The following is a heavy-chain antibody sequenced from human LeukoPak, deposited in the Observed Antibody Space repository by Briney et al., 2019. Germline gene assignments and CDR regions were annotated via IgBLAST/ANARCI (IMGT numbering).Heavy chain of an antibody. CDR1: GGSISSSSAY. J-gene: IGHJ4*02. D-gene: IGHD5-18*01. CDR3: VSPRGFSYGHFDY. V-gene: IGHV4-39*01. Sequence: PSETLSLTCTVSGGSISSSSAYWGWIRQPPGKGLEWIGSIYYSKNTYYNPSLKSRVTISADTSKNQFSLTLGSVSATDTAVYYCVSPRGFSYGHFDYWGQGTLVTVSS. CDR2: IYYSKNT.